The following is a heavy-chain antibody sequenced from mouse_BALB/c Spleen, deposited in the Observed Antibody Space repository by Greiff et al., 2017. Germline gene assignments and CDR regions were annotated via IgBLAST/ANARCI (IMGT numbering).Heavy chain of an antibody. CDR3: AAYYGKEDLAY. D-gene: IGHD2-10*01. V-gene: IGHV1-69*02. CDR1: GYTFTSYW. Sequence: QVQLQQPGAELVKPGASVKLSCKASGYTFTSYWMHWVKQRPGQGLEWIGEIDPSDSYTNYNQKFKGKATLTVDKSSSTAYMQLSSLTSEDSAVYYCAAYYGKEDLAYWGQGTLVTVSA. J-gene: IGHJ3*01. CDR2: IDPSDSYT.